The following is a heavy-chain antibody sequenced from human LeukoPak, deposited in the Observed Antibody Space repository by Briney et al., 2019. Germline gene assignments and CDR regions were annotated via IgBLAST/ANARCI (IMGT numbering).Heavy chain of an antibody. CDR3: ATYCSSTSCYHTDY. J-gene: IGHJ4*02. CDR1: GFTFSSYS. D-gene: IGHD2-2*01. V-gene: IGHV3-21*01. CDR2: ISSSSYI. Sequence: PGGSLRLSCAASGFTFSSYSMNWVRQAPGKGLEWVSSISSSSYIYYADSVKGRFTISRDNAKNSLYLQMNSLRAEDTAVYYCATYCSSTSCYHTDYWGQGTLVTVSS.